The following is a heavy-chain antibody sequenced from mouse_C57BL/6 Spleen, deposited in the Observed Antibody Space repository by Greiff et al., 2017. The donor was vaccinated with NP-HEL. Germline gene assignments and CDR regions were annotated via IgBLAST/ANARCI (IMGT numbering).Heavy chain of an antibody. CDR1: GYAFSSSW. D-gene: IGHD1-1*02. V-gene: IGHV1-82*01. Sequence: QVQLKESGPELVKPGASVKISCKASGYAFSSSWMNWVKQRPGKGLEWIGRIYPGDGDTNYNGKFKGKATLTADKSSSTAYMELRSLTSEDSAVYYCARSLYGDYFDYWGQGTTLTVSS. CDR3: ARSLYGDYFDY. J-gene: IGHJ2*01. CDR2: IYPGDGDT.